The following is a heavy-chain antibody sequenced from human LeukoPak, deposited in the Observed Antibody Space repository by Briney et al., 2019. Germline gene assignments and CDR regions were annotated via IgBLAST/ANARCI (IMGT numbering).Heavy chain of an antibody. Sequence: GGSLRFSCTASRFTFSNYGMHWVRQAPGKGLEWVAFLEYDRSKEYYADSVKGRFTISRDNSKNSLYLQMNSLRAEDTAIYYCAKQTRYDTPAGGRGFDYWGQGTLVTVSS. CDR1: RFTFSNYG. J-gene: IGHJ4*02. D-gene: IGHD3-22*01. CDR2: LEYDRSKE. CDR3: AKQTRYDTPAGGRGFDY. V-gene: IGHV3-30*02.